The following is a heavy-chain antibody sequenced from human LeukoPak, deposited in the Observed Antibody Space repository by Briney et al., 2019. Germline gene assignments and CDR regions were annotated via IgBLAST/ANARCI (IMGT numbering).Heavy chain of an antibody. CDR3: ASGRGIAVAGPGGYFDY. CDR2: ISPWGDTI. Sequence: GGSLRLSCAASGFTFSDYHMNWIRQAPGKGLEWVSYISPWGDTIYFADSVKGRFTLSRDNAKNSLYLQMYSLTAEDTAVYYCASGRGIAVAGPGGYFDYWGQGTLVTVSS. CDR1: GFTFSDYH. J-gene: IGHJ4*02. D-gene: IGHD6-19*01. V-gene: IGHV3-11*01.